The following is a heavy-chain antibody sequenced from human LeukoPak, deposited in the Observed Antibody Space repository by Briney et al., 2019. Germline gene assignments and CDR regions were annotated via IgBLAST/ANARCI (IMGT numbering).Heavy chain of an antibody. D-gene: IGHD3-22*01. CDR1: GFAFANYA. CDR2: ITGNGGTT. Sequence: GGSLRLSCAASGFAFANYAMAWVRQAPGKGLNWVTGITGNGGTTYYADSVKGRFTISRDNSKNTLYLQMNSLRVEDTAVYYCARGDYSDASDYFPPFDNWGQGTLVTVSS. V-gene: IGHV3-23*01. J-gene: IGHJ4*02. CDR3: ARGDYSDASDYFPPFDN.